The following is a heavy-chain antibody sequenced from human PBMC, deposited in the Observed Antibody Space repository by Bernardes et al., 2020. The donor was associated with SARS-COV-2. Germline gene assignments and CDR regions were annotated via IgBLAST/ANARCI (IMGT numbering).Heavy chain of an antibody. Sequence: GGSLRLSRAASGFTFSSYGMHWVRQAPGKGLEWVAVISYDGSNKYYADSVKGRFTISRDNSKNTLYLQMNSLRAEDTAVYYCARALGYDPTYDYWGQGTLVTVSS. CDR2: ISYDGSNK. J-gene: IGHJ4*02. V-gene: IGHV3-30*03. D-gene: IGHD5-12*01. CDR3: ARALGYDPTYDY. CDR1: GFTFSSYG.